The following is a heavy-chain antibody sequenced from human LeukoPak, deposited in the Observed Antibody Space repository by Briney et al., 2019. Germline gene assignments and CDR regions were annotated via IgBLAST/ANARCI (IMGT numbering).Heavy chain of an antibody. CDR3: ASDDYSNYYFDY. CDR2: IRYDGSNK. Sequence: PGGSLRLSCAASGFTFSRYGMHWVRQAPGKGLEWVAFIRYDGSNKYYVDSVKGRFTISRDNSKNTLFLQMNSLRAEDTAVYYCASDDYSNYYFDYWGQGTLVTVSS. D-gene: IGHD4-11*01. V-gene: IGHV3-30*02. CDR1: GFTFSRYG. J-gene: IGHJ4*02.